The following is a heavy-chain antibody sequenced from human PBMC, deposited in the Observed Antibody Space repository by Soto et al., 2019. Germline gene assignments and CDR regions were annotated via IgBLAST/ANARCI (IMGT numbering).Heavy chain of an antibody. V-gene: IGHV1-3*01. CDR1: RYSVTSYV. CDR2: INAGNGNT. D-gene: IGHD1-26*01. J-gene: IGHJ6*02. CDR3: AREFLIVGATSYYGMDV. Sequence: ASVNVAREACRYSVTSYVIGWLRKAPGQSLEWMGWINAGNGNTKYSQKFQGRVTITRDTSASTAYMELSSLRSEDTAVYYCAREFLIVGATSYYGMDVWGQGPTVPV.